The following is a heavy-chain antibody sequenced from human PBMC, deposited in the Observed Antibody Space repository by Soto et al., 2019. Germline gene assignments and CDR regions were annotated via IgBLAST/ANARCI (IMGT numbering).Heavy chain of an antibody. CDR1: GGSISSSSYY. CDR3: ARHVRSIAAAELDY. V-gene: IGHV4-39*01. D-gene: IGHD6-13*01. J-gene: IGHJ4*02. Sequence: SETLSLTCTVSGGSISSSSYYWGWIRQPPGKGLEWIGSIYYSGSTYYNPSLKSRVTISVDTSKNQFSLKLSSVTAADTAVYYCARHVRSIAAAELDYWGQGTLVTVSS. CDR2: IYYSGST.